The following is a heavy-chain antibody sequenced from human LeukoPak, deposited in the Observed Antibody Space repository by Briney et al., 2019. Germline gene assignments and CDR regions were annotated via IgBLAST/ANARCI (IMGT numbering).Heavy chain of an antibody. J-gene: IGHJ4*02. D-gene: IGHD5-12*01. Sequence: GGSLRLSCAASGFTFRSDWMHWVRQAPGKGPVWVSRINSDGSSTTYADSVKGRFTISRDNAKNTLYLQMNSLRAEDTAVYYCARDLGYGGDYWGQGTLVTVSS. CDR1: GFTFRSDW. CDR2: INSDGSST. V-gene: IGHV3-74*01. CDR3: ARDLGYGGDY.